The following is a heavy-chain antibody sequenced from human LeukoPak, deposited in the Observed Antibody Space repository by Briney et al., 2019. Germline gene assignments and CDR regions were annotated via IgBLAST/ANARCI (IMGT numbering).Heavy chain of an antibody. D-gene: IGHD5-24*01. CDR1: RGTSSSYT. V-gene: IGHV1-46*01. J-gene: IGHJ3*02. CDR2: INPSGGST. CDR3: ATDHDLTEMATDDAFDI. Sequence: ASVKVCCKASRGTSSSYTISWVRHAPGQGLECMGIINPSGGSTSYAQKFQDKVTMTWDMSTTTVYIELSSLRSEDTVVYYCATDHDLTEMATDDAFDIWGQGTMVTVSS.